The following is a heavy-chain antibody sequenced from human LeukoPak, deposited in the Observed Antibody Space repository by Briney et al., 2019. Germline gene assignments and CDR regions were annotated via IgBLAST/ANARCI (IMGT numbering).Heavy chain of an antibody. Sequence: SETLSLTCAVYGGTFSGYYWSWIRQPPGKGLEWIGEINHSGSTNYNTSLKSRATTSVDTSKTKFSLKLSSVTAADTAVYYCALQWLRYWGQGTLVTVSS. V-gene: IGHV4-34*08. CDR1: GGTFSGYY. D-gene: IGHD5-12*01. J-gene: IGHJ4*02. CDR3: ALQWLRY. CDR2: INHSGST.